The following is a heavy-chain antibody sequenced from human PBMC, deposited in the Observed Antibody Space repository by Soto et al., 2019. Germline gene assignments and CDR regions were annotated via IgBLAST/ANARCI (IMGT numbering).Heavy chain of an antibody. CDR3: AKGVTFGGVIVHPFDC. D-gene: IGHD3-16*02. V-gene: IGHV3-30-3*01. Sequence: GGSLRLSCAASGFTFSSYAMHWVRQAPGKGLEWVAVISYDGSNKYYADSVKGRFTISSDNAKNSLYLQMNSLRPEDTAFYYCAKGVTFGGVIVHPFDCWGQGTQVTVSS. J-gene: IGHJ4*02. CDR2: ISYDGSNK. CDR1: GFTFSSYA.